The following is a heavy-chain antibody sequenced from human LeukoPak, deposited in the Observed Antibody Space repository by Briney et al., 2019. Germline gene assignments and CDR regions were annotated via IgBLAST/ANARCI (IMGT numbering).Heavy chain of an antibody. Sequence: PGGSLRLSCGATGFTISSYWMHWVRQAPGKGLVWVSRINGDGSSTTYADSVKGRFTISRDNAKNTLYLQMNSLGAEDTAVYYCAKGGTTVVDYWGQGTLVTVSS. CDR1: GFTISSYW. D-gene: IGHD4-23*01. CDR3: AKGGTTVVDY. J-gene: IGHJ4*02. V-gene: IGHV3-74*03. CDR2: INGDGSST.